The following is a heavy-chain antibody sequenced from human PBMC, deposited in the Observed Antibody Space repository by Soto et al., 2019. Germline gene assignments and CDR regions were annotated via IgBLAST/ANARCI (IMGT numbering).Heavy chain of an antibody. Sequence: VGSLRLSCAASGFTFSDSPMHWVRQASGKGLEWVGRIRGKANNYATAYAASVQGRFTISRDDSKNTAYLQMNSLKTEDTAVYYCTRLNPVTTFDYFYSGMDVWGQGATVTVSS. CDR1: GFTFSDSP. J-gene: IGHJ6*02. CDR2: IRGKANNYAT. D-gene: IGHD4-17*01. CDR3: TRLNPVTTFDYFYSGMDV. V-gene: IGHV3-73*01.